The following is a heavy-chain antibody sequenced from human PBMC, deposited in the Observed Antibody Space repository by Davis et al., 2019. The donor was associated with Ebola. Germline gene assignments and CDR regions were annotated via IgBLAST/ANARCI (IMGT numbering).Heavy chain of an antibody. D-gene: IGHD1-26*01. CDR3: ARSLTALVGAARRYYYYGMDV. CDR2: ISSSGSTM. V-gene: IGHV3-11*01. Sequence: PGGSLRLSCAASGFTFSDYYMSWIRQAPGKGLEWVSYISSSGSTMYYADSVKGRFTISRDNAKNSLYLQMNSLRAEDTAVYYCARSLTALVGAARRYYYYGMDVWGQGTTVTVSS. CDR1: GFTFSDYY. J-gene: IGHJ6*02.